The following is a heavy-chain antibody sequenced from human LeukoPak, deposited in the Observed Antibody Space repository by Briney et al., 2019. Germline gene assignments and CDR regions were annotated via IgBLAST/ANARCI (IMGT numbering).Heavy chain of an antibody. D-gene: IGHD3-3*01. Sequence: GESLKISCKGSGYSFTSYWIGWVRQMPGKGLEWMGIIYPGDSDTRYSPSFQGQVTISADKSISTAYLQWSSLKASDTAMYYCAGHHYDPWEPFDYWGQGTLVTVSS. J-gene: IGHJ4*02. CDR1: GYSFTSYW. V-gene: IGHV5-51*01. CDR2: IYPGDSDT. CDR3: AGHHYDPWEPFDY.